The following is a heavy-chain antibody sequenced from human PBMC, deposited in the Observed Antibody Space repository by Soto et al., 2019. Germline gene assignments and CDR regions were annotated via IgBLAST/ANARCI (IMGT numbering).Heavy chain of an antibody. D-gene: IGHD3-10*01. V-gene: IGHV4-39*01. J-gene: IGHJ5*02. CDR1: CGSISSSSYY. Sequence: PSETLSRTCTVSCGSISSSSYYWGWIRQPPGKGLEWIGSIYYSGSTYYNPSLKSRVTISVDTSKNQFSLRLSSVTAADTAVYYCVRLFYVSGNYYNYFDPWGQGALVTVSS. CDR3: VRLFYVSGNYYNYFDP. CDR2: IYYSGST.